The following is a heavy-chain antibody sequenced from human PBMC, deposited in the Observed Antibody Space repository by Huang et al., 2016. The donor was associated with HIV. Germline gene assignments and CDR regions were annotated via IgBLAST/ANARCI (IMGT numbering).Heavy chain of an antibody. V-gene: IGHV3-30-3*01. J-gene: IGHJ4*02. CDR1: GFTFSNYA. Sequence: QVQLVESGGGVVQPGTSLRLSCAASGFTFSNYAMNWCRQAPGKGLGWVAVISNEGSTKYYADSVKGRFTISRDNSKNTVYLQMNSLRAEDTAVYYCARSEPSRYYFDYWGQGTLVTVSS. CDR2: ISNEGSTK. CDR3: ARSEPSRYYFDY.